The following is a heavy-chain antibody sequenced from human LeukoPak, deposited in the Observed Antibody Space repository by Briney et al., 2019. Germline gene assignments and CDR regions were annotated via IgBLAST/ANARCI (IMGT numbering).Heavy chain of an antibody. Sequence: PGGSLRLSCAASGFTFSSYAMTWVRQAPGKGLEWISCIRATDDTTYYADSVKGRFTISRDNSRSTLYLQMHSLRAEDTAMYYCAKDMYTYDSPYFDSWGQGALVTVAS. CDR1: GFTFSSYA. J-gene: IGHJ4*02. D-gene: IGHD3-22*01. CDR2: IRATDDTT. V-gene: IGHV3-23*01. CDR3: AKDMYTYDSPYFDS.